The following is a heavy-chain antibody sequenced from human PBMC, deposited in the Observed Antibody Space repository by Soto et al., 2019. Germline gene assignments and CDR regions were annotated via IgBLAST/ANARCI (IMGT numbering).Heavy chain of an antibody. CDR1: GYTFSNYG. J-gene: IGHJ6*02. D-gene: IGHD6-19*01. CDR2: ISGYNGNT. Sequence: ASVKVSCKXSGYTFSNYGINWVRQAPGQGLEWMGWISGYNGNTNYAQTVQGRVTMTTDTSTGTVYMELRSLKSDDTAIYYCSRFLMVGGWFDPNYYHGMDVWGQGTTVTVSS. CDR3: SRFLMVGGWFDPNYYHGMDV. V-gene: IGHV1-18*01.